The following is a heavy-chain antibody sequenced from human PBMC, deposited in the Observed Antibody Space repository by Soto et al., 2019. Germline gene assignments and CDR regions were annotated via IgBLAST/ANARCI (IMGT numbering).Heavy chain of an antibody. V-gene: IGHV6-1*01. CDR2: TYYRPKWYN. CDR1: GDSVSSNSAA. D-gene: IGHD6-13*01. Sequence: QVQLQQSGPALEKPSQTLSLTCAISGDSVSSNSAAWNWIRQSPSRSLDWLGRTYYRPKWYNDYAVSVKSRISINPDTSKDQVSLQLNSVTPEDTDVYYCARGCEAYNSSLDYWGQGPLVTVSS. CDR3: ARGCEAYNSSLDY. J-gene: IGHJ4*02.